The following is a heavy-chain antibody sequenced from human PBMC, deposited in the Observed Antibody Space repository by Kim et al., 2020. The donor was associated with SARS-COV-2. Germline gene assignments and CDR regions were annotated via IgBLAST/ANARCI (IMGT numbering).Heavy chain of an antibody. CDR2: ITWNSDTA. J-gene: IGHJ4*02. Sequence: GGSLRLSCAASGFTFDDYGMSWVRQVPGKGLEWVSGITWNSDTAAYADSVKGRFTISRDNAKNSLYLQMNSLRDEDTALYHCARDAYYNSTGYYGLESWGQGTLVTVSS. CDR3: ARDAYYNSTGYYGLES. CDR1: GFTFDDYG. V-gene: IGHV3-20*01. D-gene: IGHD3-22*01.